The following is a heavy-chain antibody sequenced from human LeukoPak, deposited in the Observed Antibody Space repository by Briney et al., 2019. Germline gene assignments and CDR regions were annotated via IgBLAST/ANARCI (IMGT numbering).Heavy chain of an antibody. CDR1: GFTFSSYA. CDR3: AKDRLKFSSGYYPDY. D-gene: IGHD3-22*01. J-gene: IGHJ4*02. Sequence: GGSLRLSCAASGFTFSSYAMSWVRQAPGKGLEWVSAISGSGGSTYYADSVKGRFTISRDNSKNTLYLQMNSLGAEDTAVYYCAKDRLKFSSGYYPDYWGQGTMVTVSS. V-gene: IGHV3-23*01. CDR2: ISGSGGST.